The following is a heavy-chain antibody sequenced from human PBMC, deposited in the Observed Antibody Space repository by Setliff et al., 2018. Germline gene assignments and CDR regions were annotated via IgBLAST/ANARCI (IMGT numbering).Heavy chain of an antibody. D-gene: IGHD3-10*01. CDR3: IRRPRGRAAFDI. CDR2: IYSSGTT. V-gene: IGHV4-39*01. Sequence: PSETLSLTCTVSGGSISTSSHHWVWIRQSPGKGLEWIGTIYSSGTTYYNLSLKSRVTISLDTSKSQFSLNLGSVTAADTAVYYCIRRPRGRAAFDIWGQGTMVTVSS. J-gene: IGHJ3*02. CDR1: GGSISTSSHH.